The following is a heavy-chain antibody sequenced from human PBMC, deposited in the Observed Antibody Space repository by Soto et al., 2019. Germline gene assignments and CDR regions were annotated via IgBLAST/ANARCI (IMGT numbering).Heavy chain of an antibody. V-gene: IGHV1-2*02. Sequence: ASVKVSCKASGYTFTGYYMHWVRQAPGQGLEWMGWINPNSGGTNYAQKFQGRVTMTRDTSISTAYMELSRLRSDDTAVYYCARVSVPYYYYGMDVWGQGTTVTVSS. J-gene: IGHJ6*02. CDR1: GYTFTGYY. CDR3: ARVSVPYYYYGMDV. D-gene: IGHD3-16*02. CDR2: INPNSGGT.